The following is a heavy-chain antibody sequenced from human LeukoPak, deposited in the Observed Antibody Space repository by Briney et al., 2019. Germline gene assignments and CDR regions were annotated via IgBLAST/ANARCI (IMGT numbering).Heavy chain of an antibody. V-gene: IGHV1-69*02. CDR2: ILPILHIT. D-gene: IGHD2-15*01. Sequence: SVKVSWKASGGILSSLTISWVRQAAGEGLEWMGRILPILHITDYAQSFHCRVTLPADKSTSTDYMKLSTQRSEDTAVYYDAKDEVVVATSVDYDYCGMDGWGQGTTVTVSS. J-gene: IGHJ6*02. CDR3: AKDEVVVATSVDYDYCGMDG. CDR1: GGILSSLT.